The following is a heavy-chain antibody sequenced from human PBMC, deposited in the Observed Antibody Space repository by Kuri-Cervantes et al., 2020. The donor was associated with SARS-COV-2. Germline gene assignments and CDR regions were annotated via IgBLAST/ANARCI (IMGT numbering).Heavy chain of an antibody. CDR2: IYHSGST. CDR1: GGSISSSSYY. V-gene: IGHV4-39*07. Sequence: GSLRLSCTVSGGSISSSSYYWGWIRQPPGKGLEWIGSIYHSGSTNYNPSLKSRVTIQVDTSKNQFSLKLSSVTAADTAVYYCARGRDKRYSSGSYYYYGMDVWGQGTTVTVSS. CDR3: ARGRDKRYSSGSYYYYGMDV. J-gene: IGHJ6*02. D-gene: IGHD6-19*01.